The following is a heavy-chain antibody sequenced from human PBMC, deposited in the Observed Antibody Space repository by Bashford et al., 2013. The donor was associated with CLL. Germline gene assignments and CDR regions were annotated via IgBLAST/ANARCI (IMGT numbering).Heavy chain of an antibody. CDR3: ARLRGATMTTGDWFDP. V-gene: IGHV5-51*01. CDR2: IYPADSDT. Sequence: LGESLKISCKGSGYSFTSYWIGWVRQMPGKGLEWMGIIYPADSDTKYSPSFQGQVTFSADKSLSTAYLQWGSLKASDTAMYYCARLRGATMTTGDWFDPWGQGTLVTVSS. D-gene: IGHD4-17*01. J-gene: IGHJ5*02. CDR1: GYSFTSYW.